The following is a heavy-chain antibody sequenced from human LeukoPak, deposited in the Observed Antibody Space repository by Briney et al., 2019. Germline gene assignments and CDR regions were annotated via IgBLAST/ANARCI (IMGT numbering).Heavy chain of an antibody. Sequence: GGSLRLSCAASGFTFSRYGMSWVRQAPGKGLEWVAGIGGGGGSTYYVDSVKGRFTISRDNSKNTLYQQIDSLSAEDTAIYFCAKGSDSRGIAATPSDYWGQGTLVTVSS. J-gene: IGHJ4*02. CDR3: AKGSDSRGIAATPSDY. CDR1: GFTFSRYG. D-gene: IGHD6-13*01. V-gene: IGHV3-23*01. CDR2: IGGGGGST.